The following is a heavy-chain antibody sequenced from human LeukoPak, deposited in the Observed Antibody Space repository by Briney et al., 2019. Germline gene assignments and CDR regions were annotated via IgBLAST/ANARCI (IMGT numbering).Heavy chain of an antibody. CDR2: ISAYNGNT. CDR1: GYTFTGYG. Sequence: ASVKVSCKASGYTFTGYGISWVRQAPGQGLEWMGWISAYNGNTNYAQKLQGRVTMTTDTSTSTAYMELRSLRSDDTAVYYCARDRYCSSTSCYAQNYYYYYGMDVWGQGTTVTVSS. V-gene: IGHV1-18*01. J-gene: IGHJ6*02. CDR3: ARDRYCSSTSCYAQNYYYYYGMDV. D-gene: IGHD2-2*01.